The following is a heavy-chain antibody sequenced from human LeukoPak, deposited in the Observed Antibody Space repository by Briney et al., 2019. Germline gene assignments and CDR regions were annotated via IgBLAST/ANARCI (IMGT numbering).Heavy chain of an antibody. CDR2: INHSGST. V-gene: IGHV4-34*01. D-gene: IGHD1-26*01. Sequence: PSETLSLTCAVYGGSFSGYYWSWIRQPPGKGLEWIGEINHSGSTNYNPSLKSRVTISVDTSKNQFSLKLSSLTAADTAVYYCARDLVGIVGASEYWGQGTLVTVSS. CDR1: GGSFSGYY. J-gene: IGHJ4*02. CDR3: ARDLVGIVGASEY.